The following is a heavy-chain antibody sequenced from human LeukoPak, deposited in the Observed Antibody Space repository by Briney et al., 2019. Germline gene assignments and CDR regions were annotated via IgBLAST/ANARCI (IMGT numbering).Heavy chain of an antibody. V-gene: IGHV1-18*04. CDR3: ARDSSSWPNYYFDY. D-gene: IGHD6-13*01. CDR2: ISAYNGNT. CDR1: GYTFTGYY. J-gene: IGHJ4*02. Sequence: ASVKVSCKASGYTFTGYYMHWVRQAPGQGLEWMGWISAYNGNTNYAQKLQGRVTMTTDTSTSTAYMELRSLRPDDTAVYYCARDSSSWPNYYFDYWGQGTLVTVSS.